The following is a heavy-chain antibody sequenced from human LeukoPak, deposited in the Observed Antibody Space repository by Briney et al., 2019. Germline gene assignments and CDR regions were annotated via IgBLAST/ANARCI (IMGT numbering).Heavy chain of an antibody. V-gene: IGHV3-9*01. CDR1: GFTFDDYA. CDR2: ISWNSGNI. CDR3: AKDYSSWYYLDY. Sequence: GGSLRLSCAASGFTFDDYAMHWVRQAPGKGLEWVSGISWNSGNIGYADSVKGRFTISRDNAKNPLYLQMNSLRAEDTALYYCAKDYSSWYYLDYWGQGTLVTVSS. J-gene: IGHJ4*02. D-gene: IGHD6-13*01.